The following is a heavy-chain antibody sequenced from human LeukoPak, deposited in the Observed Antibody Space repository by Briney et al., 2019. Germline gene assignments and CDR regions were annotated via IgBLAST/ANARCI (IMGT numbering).Heavy chain of an antibody. J-gene: IGHJ5*02. CDR2: ISYDGSNK. CDR1: GFTFSSYA. V-gene: IGHV3-30-3*01. CDR3: ARDIYDFWSGYPNWFDP. Sequence: GGSLRLSCAASGFTFSSYAMHWVRQAPGKGLEWVAVISYDGSNKYYADSVKGRFTISRDNSKNTLYLQMNSLRAEDTAVYYCARDIYDFWSGYPNWFDPWGQGTLVTVSS. D-gene: IGHD3-3*01.